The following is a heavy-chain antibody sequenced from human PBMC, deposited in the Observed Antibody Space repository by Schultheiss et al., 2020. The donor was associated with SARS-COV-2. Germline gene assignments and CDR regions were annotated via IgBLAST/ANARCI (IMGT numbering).Heavy chain of an antibody. D-gene: IGHD6-6*01. V-gene: IGHV3-30*18. Sequence: GESLKISCAASGFTFSSYGMHWVRQAPGEGLEWVAVISYDGSNKYYADSVKGRFTISRDNSKNTLYLQMNSLRAEDTAVYYCANAKYSSSPRGNYYYYGMDVWGQGTTVTVSS. CDR2: ISYDGSNK. CDR1: GFTFSSYG. CDR3: ANAKYSSSPRGNYYYYGMDV. J-gene: IGHJ6*02.